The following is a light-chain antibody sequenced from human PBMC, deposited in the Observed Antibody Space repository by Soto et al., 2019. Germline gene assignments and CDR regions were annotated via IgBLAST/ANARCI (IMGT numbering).Light chain of an antibody. CDR3: QQYDDRPPFT. CDR1: QSVGSN. J-gene: IGKJ3*01. Sequence: ETALTQSPATLSVSPGERAILSCRASQSVGSNLAWYQQKPGLAPRLLIYGASTRPTGIPARFSGSGSGTEFTLTISSLQSEDFAVRYCQQYDDRPPFTFGPGTRVDIK. V-gene: IGKV3-15*01. CDR2: GAS.